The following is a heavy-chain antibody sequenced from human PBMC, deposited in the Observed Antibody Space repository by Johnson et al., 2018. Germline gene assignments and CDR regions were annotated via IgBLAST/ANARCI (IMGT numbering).Heavy chain of an antibody. Sequence: EVQLVESGGGLVKPGGSLRLSCAASGFTFSNAWMNWVRQAPGKGLEWVGRIKSKTDGGTTDYAAPVTGRFTISRDDSKNTLYLQMNSLKTEDTAVYYCTTDTESIAALQNPYYYYYYYMDVWGKGTTVTVSS. J-gene: IGHJ6*03. CDR3: TTDTESIAALQNPYYYYYYYMDV. CDR1: GFTFSNAW. CDR2: IKSKTDGGTT. D-gene: IGHD6-6*01. V-gene: IGHV3-15*07.